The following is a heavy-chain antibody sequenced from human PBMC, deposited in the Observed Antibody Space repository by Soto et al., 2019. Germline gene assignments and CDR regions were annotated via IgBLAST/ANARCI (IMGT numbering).Heavy chain of an antibody. CDR1: GGSISSSHW. J-gene: IGHJ4*02. Sequence: QVLLQESGPGLVKPSGTLSLTCAVSGGSISSSHWWSWVRQPPGKGLQWIGEIYHSGTTNYNPSLKSRGIILVDKSTNQFSLRLTSVTAADTAVYYCARDRGHFDWGQGTLVIVSS. V-gene: IGHV4-4*02. D-gene: IGHD5-12*01. CDR3: ARDRGHFD. CDR2: IYHSGTT.